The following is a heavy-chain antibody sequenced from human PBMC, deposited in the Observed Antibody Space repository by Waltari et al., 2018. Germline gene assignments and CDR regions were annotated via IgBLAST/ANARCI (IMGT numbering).Heavy chain of an antibody. CDR3: ARARLAARTWFDP. CDR2: INIDGGST. J-gene: IGHJ5*02. Sequence: EVQLVESGGGLVQPGGSLRLSCAASGFTFSSYWMHWVRQAPGKGLVWVSRINIDGGSTSYADSVKGRFTISRDNAKNTLYLQMISLRAEDTAVYYCARARLAARTWFDPWGQGTLVTVSS. CDR1: GFTFSSYW. V-gene: IGHV3-74*01. D-gene: IGHD2-15*01.